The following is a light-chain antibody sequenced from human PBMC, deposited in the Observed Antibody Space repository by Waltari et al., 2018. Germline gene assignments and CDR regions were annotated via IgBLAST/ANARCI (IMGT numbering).Light chain of an antibody. CDR2: GAS. CDR3: QQSFSKSPYT. Sequence: DIQVTQSPSSLSASVGDRVTITYRASQSINSYLNWYQQKPGKAPKLLIYGASSLQSGVPSRFSGSGPGTDFTLTIDSLQPEDFATYYCQQSFSKSPYTFGQGTKVEIK. CDR1: QSINSY. J-gene: IGKJ2*01. V-gene: IGKV1-39*01.